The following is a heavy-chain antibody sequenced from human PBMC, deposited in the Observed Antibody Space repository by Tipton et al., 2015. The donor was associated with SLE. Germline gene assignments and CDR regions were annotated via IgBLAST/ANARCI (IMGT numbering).Heavy chain of an antibody. V-gene: IGHV3-21*01. CDR1: GFTFSSYS. D-gene: IGHD6-25*01. CDR3: ARNMVAAGGFDY. J-gene: IGHJ4*02. CDR2: ISSSSSYI. Sequence: SLRLSCTASGFTFSSYSMNWVRQAPGKGLEWVSSISSSSSYIYYADSVKGRFTISRDNAKNSLYLQMNSLRAEDTAVYYCARNMVAAGGFDYWGQGTLVRVSS.